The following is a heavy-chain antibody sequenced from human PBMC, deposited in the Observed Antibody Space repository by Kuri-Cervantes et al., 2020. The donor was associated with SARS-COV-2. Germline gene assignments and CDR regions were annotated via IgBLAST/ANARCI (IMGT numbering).Heavy chain of an antibody. J-gene: IGHJ6*03. Sequence: SETLSLTCAVSGDSIKSGYFWGWIRQPPGKPMEWIASIYLSGSTYYNPSLQSRVTISVDKSKNQFSLKMNSLTAADTAVYYCARDGKDFWTYYHMDVWGKGTTVTVSS. V-gene: IGHV4-38-2*02. CDR1: GDSIKSGYF. D-gene: IGHD3/OR15-3a*01. CDR2: IYLSGST. CDR3: ARDGKDFWTYYHMDV.